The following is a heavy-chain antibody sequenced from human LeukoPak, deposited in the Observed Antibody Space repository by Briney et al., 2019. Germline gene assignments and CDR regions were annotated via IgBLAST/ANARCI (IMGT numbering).Heavy chain of an antibody. D-gene: IGHD3-10*01. Sequence: SETLSLTCTVSGGSISSSSYYWGWIRQPPGKGLEWIGSIYYSGSTYYHPSLKSRVTISVDTSKNQFSLKLSSVTAADTAVYYCASVYGSGSYFLTNYYYYYMDVWGKGTTVTVSS. CDR2: IYYSGST. CDR3: ASVYGSGSYFLTNYYYYYMDV. CDR1: GGSISSSSYY. J-gene: IGHJ6*03. V-gene: IGHV4-39*01.